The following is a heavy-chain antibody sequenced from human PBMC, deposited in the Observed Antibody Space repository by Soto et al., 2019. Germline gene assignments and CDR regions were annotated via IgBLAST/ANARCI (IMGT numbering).Heavy chain of an antibody. CDR1: GGSISSCGDY. CDR3: AGATPYSYCGMDV. J-gene: IGHJ6*02. Sequence: QVQLQESGPGLVKPSQTLSLTCTVSGGSISSCGDYWSWIRQHPGKGLEWIGYIYYSGSTYYDPSLKSRVTLSVDTSKNHFSLKLSSVPAADTAVYYCAGATPYSYCGMDVWGQGAPVTLSS. CDR2: IYYSGST. V-gene: IGHV4-31*03. D-gene: IGHD2-15*01.